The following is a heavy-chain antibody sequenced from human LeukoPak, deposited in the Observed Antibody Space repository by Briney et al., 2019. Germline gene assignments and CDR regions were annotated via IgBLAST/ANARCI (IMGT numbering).Heavy chain of an antibody. CDR2: ISAYNGNT. CDR3: ARDSLNSGYDGEVDY. J-gene: IGHJ4*02. V-gene: IGHV1-18*01. CDR1: GYTFTSYG. Sequence: GASVKVSCKASGYTFTSYGISWVRQAPGQGLEWMGWISAYNGNTNYAQKLQGRVTMTTDTSTSTAYMELRSLRSDDTAVYYCARDSLNSGYDGEVDYWGQGTLVTVSS. D-gene: IGHD5-12*01.